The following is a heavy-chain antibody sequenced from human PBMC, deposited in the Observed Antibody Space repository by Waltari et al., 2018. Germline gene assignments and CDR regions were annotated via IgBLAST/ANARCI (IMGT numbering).Heavy chain of an antibody. CDR3: ATYLRSSGSYSLIY. CDR2: MNPNIGGT. D-gene: IGHD1-26*01. Sequence: QAQLVQSGAEVKQPGASVQVSCKASGYVFTDSYLHWVRQAPGQGLEWLGWMNPNIGGTNYAQKFQGRVTLTRDTSINTAYMELSSLRSDDTAVYYCATYLRSSGSYSLIYWGQGTLVAVSS. V-gene: IGHV1-2*02. J-gene: IGHJ4*02. CDR1: GYVFTDSY.